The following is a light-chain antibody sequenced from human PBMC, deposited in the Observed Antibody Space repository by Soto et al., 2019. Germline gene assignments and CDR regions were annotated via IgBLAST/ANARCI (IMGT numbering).Light chain of an antibody. CDR3: QQYNSYWT. Sequence: DIQMTQSPSTLSASVGDRVTITCRASQSISSWLAWYQQKPGKAPKLLIYDASSLESGVPSRFSGSGSGTEFTLTVSSLRPDDFATYYCQQYNSYWTFGQGTNVDIK. CDR1: QSISSW. V-gene: IGKV1-5*01. CDR2: DAS. J-gene: IGKJ1*01.